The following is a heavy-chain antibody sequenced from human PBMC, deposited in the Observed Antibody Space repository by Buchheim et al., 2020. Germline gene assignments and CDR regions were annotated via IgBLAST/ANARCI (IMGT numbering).Heavy chain of an antibody. J-gene: IGHJ4*02. CDR3: ARNIVGSSTFDY. V-gene: IGHV4-30-2*01. D-gene: IGHD1-26*01. Sequence: QLQLQESGSRLVKPSQTLSLTCVVSGGSISSDGYSWNWIRQPPGKALERIGYVYHSGNTNYNPSLKSRVTISLDRSTNQFSLRLTSVTAADTAVYYCARNIVGSSTFDYWGQGT. CDR2: VYHSGNT. CDR1: GGSISSDGYS.